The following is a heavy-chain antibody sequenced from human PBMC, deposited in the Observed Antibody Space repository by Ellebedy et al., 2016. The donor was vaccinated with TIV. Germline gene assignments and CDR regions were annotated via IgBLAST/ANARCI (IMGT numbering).Heavy chain of an antibody. CDR3: ARSAMIVANYYYYYGMDV. J-gene: IGHJ6*02. CDR2: ISAYNGNT. D-gene: IGHD3-22*01. Sequence: AASVKVSCKASGYTFTSYGISWVRQAPGQGLEWMGWISAYNGNTNYAQKLQGRVTMTTDTSTSTAYMELRSLRSDDTAVYYCARSAMIVANYYYYYGMDVWGQGTTVTVSS. CDR1: GYTFTSYG. V-gene: IGHV1-18*04.